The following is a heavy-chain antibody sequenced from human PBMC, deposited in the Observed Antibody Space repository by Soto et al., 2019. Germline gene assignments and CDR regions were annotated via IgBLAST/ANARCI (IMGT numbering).Heavy chain of an antibody. D-gene: IGHD2-2*01. CDR1: GCSFTSHW. CDR2: IYPSDSDI. J-gene: IGHJ6*02. CDR3: ARQDYSNYRGGMDV. V-gene: IGHV5-51*01. Sequence: GESLKISCKTSGCSFTSHWIAWVRQMPGKGLEWMGIIYPSDSDIRYRPSFQGQVTISVDKSISTAYLQWSSLKASDTATYYCARQDYSNYRGGMDVWGQGTTVTVSS.